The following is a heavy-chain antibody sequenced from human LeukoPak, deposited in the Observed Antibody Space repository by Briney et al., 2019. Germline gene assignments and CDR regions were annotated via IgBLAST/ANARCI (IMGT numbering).Heavy chain of an antibody. J-gene: IGHJ4*02. Sequence: SETLSLTCTVSGGSISSSSYYWGWIRQPPGKGVEWIGSIYYSGSTYYNPSLKSRVTISVDTTKNQFSLKLSSVTAADTAVYYCARGKSGYDYGLDHWGQGILVIVSS. CDR2: IYYSGST. D-gene: IGHD5-12*01. CDR1: GGSISSSSYY. CDR3: ARGKSGYDYGLDH. V-gene: IGHV4-39*01.